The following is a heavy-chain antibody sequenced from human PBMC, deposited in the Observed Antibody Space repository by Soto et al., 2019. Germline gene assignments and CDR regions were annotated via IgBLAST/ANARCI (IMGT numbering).Heavy chain of an antibody. D-gene: IGHD2-15*01. CDR3: ARGIVVVAATPYYFDY. CDR2: INAGNGNT. V-gene: IGHV1-3*05. Sequence: QVQLVQSGAEEKKPGASVKVSCKASGYTFTSYAMHWVRQAPGQRLEWMGWINAGNGNTKYSQKFRGRVTITRDTSASTAYMELSSLRSEDTAVYYCARGIVVVAATPYYFDYWGQGTLVTVSS. CDR1: GYTFTSYA. J-gene: IGHJ4*02.